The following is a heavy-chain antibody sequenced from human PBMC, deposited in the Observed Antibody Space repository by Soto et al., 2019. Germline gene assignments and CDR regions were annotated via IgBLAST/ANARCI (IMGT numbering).Heavy chain of an antibody. CDR2: IYYSGST. Sequence: SETLSLTCTVSGGSISSGDYFWSWIRQPPGKGLEWIGYIYYSGSTNYNPSLKSRVTISVDTSKNQFSLKLSSVTAADTAVYYCARTYRDDAFDIWGQGTMVTVSS. J-gene: IGHJ3*02. CDR3: ARTYRDDAFDI. D-gene: IGHD3-16*01. CDR1: GGSISSGDYF. V-gene: IGHV4-30-4*01.